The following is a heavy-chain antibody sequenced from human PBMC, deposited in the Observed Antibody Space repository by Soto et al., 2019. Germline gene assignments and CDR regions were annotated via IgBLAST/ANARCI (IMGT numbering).Heavy chain of an antibody. V-gene: IGHV3-74*01. J-gene: IGHJ3*02. CDR2: INNDGSST. D-gene: IGHD3-10*01. Sequence: EVQLVESGGGLVQPGGSLRLSCAASGFTFSSYWMHWVRQAPGKGLVWVSRINNDGSSTSYADSVKGRFTISRDNAKNTLYLQMNSLRAEDTAAYYCARPLMVRGVIIGAFDIWGQGTMVTVSS. CDR1: GFTFSSYW. CDR3: ARPLMVRGVIIGAFDI.